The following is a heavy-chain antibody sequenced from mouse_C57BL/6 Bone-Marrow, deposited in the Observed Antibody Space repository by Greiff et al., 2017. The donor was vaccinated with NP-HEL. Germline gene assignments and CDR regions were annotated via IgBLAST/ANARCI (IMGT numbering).Heavy chain of an antibody. D-gene: IGHD2-3*01. CDR1: GYTFTSYW. J-gene: IGHJ4*01. V-gene: IGHV1-74*01. CDR2: IHPSDSDT. CDR3: ASHGYYGDYYAMDY. Sequence: VQLQQPGAELVKPGASVKVSCKASGYTFTSYWMHWVKQRPGQGLEWIGRIHPSDSDTNYNQKFKGKATLTVDKSSSTAYMQLSSLTSEDSAVYYCASHGYYGDYYAMDYWGQGTSVTVPS.